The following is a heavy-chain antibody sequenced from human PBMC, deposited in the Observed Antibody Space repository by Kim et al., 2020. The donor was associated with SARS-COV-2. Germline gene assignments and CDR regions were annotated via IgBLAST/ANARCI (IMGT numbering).Heavy chain of an antibody. Sequence: SETLSLTCIVSGGSISSYYWSWIRQPAGKGLEWIGCIYSSGSTNYNPSLKSRVTMSVDTSKNQISLTMHSVTAADTAVYYFSRSLYMTPRYYYGLDVWGQGTTVTVSS. CDR3: SRSLYMTPRYYYGLDV. D-gene: IGHD2-2*02. J-gene: IGHJ6*02. V-gene: IGHV4-4*07. CDR1: GGSISSYY. CDR2: IYSSGST.